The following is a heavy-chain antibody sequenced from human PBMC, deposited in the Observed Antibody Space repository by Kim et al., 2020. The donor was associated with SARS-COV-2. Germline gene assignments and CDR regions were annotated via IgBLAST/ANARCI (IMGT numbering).Heavy chain of an antibody. Sequence: GGSLRLSCAASGFTFSSYGMHWVRQAPGKGLEWVAVIWYDGSNKYYADSVKGRFTISRDNSKNTLYLQMNSLRAEDTAVYYCARDRAPPGIQLWLPDYWGQGTLVTVSS. J-gene: IGHJ4*02. V-gene: IGHV3-33*01. CDR1: GFTFSSYG. CDR3: ARDRAPPGIQLWLPDY. D-gene: IGHD5-18*01. CDR2: IWYDGSNK.